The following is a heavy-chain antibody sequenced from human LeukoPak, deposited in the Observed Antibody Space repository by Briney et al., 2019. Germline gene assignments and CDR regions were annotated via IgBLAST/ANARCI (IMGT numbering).Heavy chain of an antibody. V-gene: IGHV1-69*05. CDR2: IFPIFGTA. D-gene: IGHD2-21*02. CDR1: GGTVSSYS. J-gene: IGHJ3*02. Sequence: GSSVKLSCKASGGTVSSYSISWVRQAPGQGLEWIGGIFPIFGTANYAQKFKGRFTITTAKSTSTAYMELSSLRSEDTAVYYCARVCGGDCDAFDIWGQGTMVTVSS. CDR3: ARVCGGDCDAFDI.